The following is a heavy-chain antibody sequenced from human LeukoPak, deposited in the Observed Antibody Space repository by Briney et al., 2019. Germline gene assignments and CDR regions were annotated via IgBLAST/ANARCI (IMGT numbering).Heavy chain of an antibody. CDR3: ARGDMVGGVMEVVYYYMDV. CDR1: GGSISSSSYY. Sequence: SETLSLTCTVSGGSISSSSYYWGWIRQPPGKGLEWIGSIYYSGSTYYNPSLKSRVTISVDTSTNQFSLKLSSVTAADTAMYYCARGDMVGGVMEVVYYYMDVWGKGTTVTVSS. CDR2: IYYSGST. J-gene: IGHJ6*03. V-gene: IGHV4-39*07. D-gene: IGHD3-10*01.